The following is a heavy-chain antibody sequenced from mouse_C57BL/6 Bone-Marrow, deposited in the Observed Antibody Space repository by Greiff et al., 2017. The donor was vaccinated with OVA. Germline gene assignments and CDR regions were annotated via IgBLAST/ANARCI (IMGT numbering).Heavy chain of an antibody. D-gene: IGHD1-1*01. Sequence: VQLQQSGAELVRPGASVKLSCKASGYTFTDYYINWVKQRPGQGLEWIARIYPGSGNTYYNEKFKGKATLTAEKSSSTAYMQLSSLTSEDSAVYFCASPYYYCSSLYAMDYWGQGTSVTVSS. CDR3: ASPYYYCSSLYAMDY. V-gene: IGHV1-76*01. CDR1: GYTFTDYY. CDR2: IYPGSGNT. J-gene: IGHJ4*01.